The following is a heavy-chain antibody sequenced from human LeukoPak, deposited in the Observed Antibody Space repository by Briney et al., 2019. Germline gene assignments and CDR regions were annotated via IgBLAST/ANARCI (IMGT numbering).Heavy chain of an antibody. D-gene: IGHD3-10*01. CDR1: GFTFSNYD. V-gene: IGHV3-21*04. Sequence: GGPLRLSCAASGFTFSNYDMNWVRQAPGKGLEWVSSISSSSSYIYYADSVKGRFTISRDTAKNSLYLQMNSLRAEDTAVYYCARAIRYGSESYYTPTNWFDPWGQGTLVTVSS. CDR2: ISSSSSYI. CDR3: ARAIRYGSESYYTPTNWFDP. J-gene: IGHJ5*02.